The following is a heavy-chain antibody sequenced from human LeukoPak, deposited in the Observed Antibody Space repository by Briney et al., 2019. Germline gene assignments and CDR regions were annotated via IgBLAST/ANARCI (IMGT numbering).Heavy chain of an antibody. CDR2: IRTKPNSYTT. D-gene: IGHD3-22*01. J-gene: IGHJ4*02. Sequence: GESLKLSCAASGSSFSGSRMDWVRQASGKGLEWVGRIRTKPNSYTTTYAASVKGRFTISTDDSENTAYLQMNSLKTEDTAVYYCTRDYADTSGYYYWGQGTLVTVSS. CDR3: TRDYADTSGYYY. V-gene: IGHV3-73*01. CDR1: GSSFSGSR.